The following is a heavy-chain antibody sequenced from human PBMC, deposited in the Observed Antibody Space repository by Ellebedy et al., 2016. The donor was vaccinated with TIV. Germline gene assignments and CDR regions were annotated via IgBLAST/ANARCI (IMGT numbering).Heavy chain of an antibody. CDR3: NTGWAYDD. CDR2: IQSRSEGGTV. V-gene: IGHV3-15*05. CDR1: GLIVTHAS. J-gene: IGHJ3*01. Sequence: GGSLRLXXEASGLIVTHASMTWVRPAPGKGLEWVGRIQSRSEGGTVAYAAPVQGRFIISRDESENKLFLQMYSLRTEDTGVYYCNTGWAYDDWGQGTRVTVSS.